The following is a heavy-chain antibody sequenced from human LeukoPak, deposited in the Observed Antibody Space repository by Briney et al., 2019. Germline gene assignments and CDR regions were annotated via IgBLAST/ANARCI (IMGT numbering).Heavy chain of an antibody. V-gene: IGHV1-18*01. Sequence: ASVKVFCKASGYTFTSYGISWVRQAPGQGVEWMGWISAYNGNTNYAQKLQGRVTMTTDTSTSTAYMELRSLRSDDTAVYYCARIKTTVTEYYSWFDPWGQGTLVTVSS. CDR3: ARIKTTVTEYYSWFDP. J-gene: IGHJ5*02. D-gene: IGHD4-4*01. CDR2: ISAYNGNT. CDR1: GYTFTSYG.